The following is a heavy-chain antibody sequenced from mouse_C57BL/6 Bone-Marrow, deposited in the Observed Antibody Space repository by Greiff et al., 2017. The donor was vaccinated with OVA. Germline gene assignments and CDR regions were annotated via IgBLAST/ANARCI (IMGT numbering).Heavy chain of an antibody. CDR3: ANYGSSYHSMDY. Sequence: EVMLVESGGGLVKPGGSLKLSCAASGFTFSSYAMSWVRQTPEKRLEWVATISDGGSYTYYPDNVKGRFTISRDNAKNNLYLQMSHLKSEDTAMYYCANYGSSYHSMDYWGQGTSVTVSS. CDR1: GFTFSSYA. J-gene: IGHJ4*01. D-gene: IGHD1-1*01. V-gene: IGHV5-4*03. CDR2: ISDGGSYT.